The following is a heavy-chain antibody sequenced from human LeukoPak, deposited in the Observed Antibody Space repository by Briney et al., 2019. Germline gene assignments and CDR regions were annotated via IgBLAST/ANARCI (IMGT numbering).Heavy chain of an antibody. CDR1: GGSITSGGYY. CDR2: IYYSGST. CDR3: ARGAEDVLTGDDDFYFDN. D-gene: IGHD3-9*01. V-gene: IGHV4-31*03. Sequence: SQTLSLTCSVSGGSITSGGYYWPWIRQHPGKGLEWIGYIYYSGSTFHNPSLKSRVSMSVDTSKNQFSLNLSSVTAADTAVYFCARGAEDVLTGDDDFYFDNWGQGSLVTVSS. J-gene: IGHJ4*02.